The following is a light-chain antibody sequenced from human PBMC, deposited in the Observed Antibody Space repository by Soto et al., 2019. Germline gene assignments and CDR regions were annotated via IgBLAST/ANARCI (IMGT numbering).Light chain of an antibody. CDR2: KAS. CDR3: QHYNTDTWT. V-gene: IGKV1-5*03. J-gene: IGKJ1*01. CDR1: QSLXSR. Sequence: DIRLTQWPSMLSASAGDSVTITCRASQSLXSRFVWDEKKPGKAPNVLXAKASHLEKGGPSRFSGSGSETEFTLTISSLQPSDFATYYCQHYNTDTWTFGQGTKVDI.